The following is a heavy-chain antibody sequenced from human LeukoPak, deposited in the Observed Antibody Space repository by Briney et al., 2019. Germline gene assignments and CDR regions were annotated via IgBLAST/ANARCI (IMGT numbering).Heavy chain of an antibody. D-gene: IGHD6-19*01. Sequence: GGSLRLSCVASEFTFSNYPIHWLRQAPGKGLEWVAVVSYDGRNKYYADSVKGRFTISRDNSRNTASLQMISLRVEDTALYYCARDIRRGLAVAGLFDSWGQGTLVTASS. CDR3: ARDIRRGLAVAGLFDS. V-gene: IGHV3-30*01. J-gene: IGHJ4*02. CDR1: EFTFSNYP. CDR2: VSYDGRNK.